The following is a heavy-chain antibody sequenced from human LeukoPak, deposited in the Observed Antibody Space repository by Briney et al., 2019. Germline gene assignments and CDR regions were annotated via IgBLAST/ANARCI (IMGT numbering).Heavy chain of an antibody. CDR2: ISYDGSNK. CDR1: GFTFSSYG. V-gene: IGHV3-30*18. J-gene: IGHJ4*02. CDR3: AKDTSSPDSSGLVDY. D-gene: IGHD3-22*01. Sequence: GGSLRLSCAASGFTFSSYGMHWVRQAPGKGLEWVAVISYDGSNKYYADSVKGRFTISRDNSKNTLYLQMNSLRAEDTAVYYCAKDTSSPDSSGLVDYWGQGTLVTVSS.